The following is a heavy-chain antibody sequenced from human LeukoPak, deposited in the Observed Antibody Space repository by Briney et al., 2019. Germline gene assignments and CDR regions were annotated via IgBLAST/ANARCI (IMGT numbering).Heavy chain of an antibody. V-gene: IGHV3-23*01. CDR1: GFTFSSYA. Sequence: GGSLRLSCAASGFTFSSYAMSWVRQAPGKGLEWVSAISGSGGSTYYADSVKGRFTISRDNSKNTLYLQMNSLRAEDTAVYYCARDQKAGYSSGWYSPRRGYYGMDVWGQGTTVTVSS. CDR2: ISGSGGST. CDR3: ARDQKAGYSSGWYSPRRGYYGMDV. J-gene: IGHJ6*02. D-gene: IGHD6-19*01.